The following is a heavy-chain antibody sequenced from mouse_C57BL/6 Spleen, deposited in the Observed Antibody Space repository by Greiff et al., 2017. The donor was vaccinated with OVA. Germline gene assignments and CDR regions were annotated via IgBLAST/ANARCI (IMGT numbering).Heavy chain of an antibody. V-gene: IGHV1-55*01. CDR1: GYTFTSYW. J-gene: IGHJ1*03. CDR3: ARSLFLITTGYFDV. D-gene: IGHD1-1*01. CDR2: IYPGSGST. Sequence: QVQLQQPGAELVKPGASVKMSCKASGYTFTSYWITWVKQRPGQGLEWIGDIYPGSGSTNYNEKFKSKATLTVDTSSSTAYMQLSSLTSEDSAVYYCARSLFLITTGYFDVWGTGTTVTVSS.